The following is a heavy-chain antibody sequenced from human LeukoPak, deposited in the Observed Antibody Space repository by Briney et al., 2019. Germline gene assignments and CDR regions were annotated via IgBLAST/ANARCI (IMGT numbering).Heavy chain of an antibody. CDR1: GFTFSSYA. J-gene: IGHJ3*02. CDR2: ISGSGGST. D-gene: IGHD3-10*01. Sequence: GGSLRLSCAASGFTFSSYAMSWVRQAPGKGLEWVSAISGSGGSTYYADSVKGRFTISRDNSKNTLYLQMNSLRAEDTAVYYCAKDLYDYYGSGSYLGAFDIWGQGTMVTVSS. V-gene: IGHV3-23*01. CDR3: AKDLYDYYGSGSYLGAFDI.